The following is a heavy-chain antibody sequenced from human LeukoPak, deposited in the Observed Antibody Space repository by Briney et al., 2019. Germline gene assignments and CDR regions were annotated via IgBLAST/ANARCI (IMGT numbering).Heavy chain of an antibody. D-gene: IGHD1-26*01. CDR1: GGSMSSDTYS. Sequence: SETLSLTCTVSGGSMSSDTYSWGWIRQSPGKGLQWIGNVYYSGNTYYNPSLKSRLTLSIDTTKSQFSLNLTSVTAADTAFYYCARVSWEILSHPGEHFRAFDYWGQGTLVTVSS. J-gene: IGHJ4*02. CDR2: VYYSGNT. V-gene: IGHV4-39*07. CDR3: ARVSWEILSHPGEHFRAFDY.